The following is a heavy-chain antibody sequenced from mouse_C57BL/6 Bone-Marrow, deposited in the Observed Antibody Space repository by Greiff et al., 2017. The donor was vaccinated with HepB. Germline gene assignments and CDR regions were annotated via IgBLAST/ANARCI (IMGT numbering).Heavy chain of an antibody. J-gene: IGHJ3*01. Sequence: EVKLMESGPGLVKPSQSLSLTCSVTGYSITSGYYWNWIRQFPGNKLEWMGYISYDGSNNYNPSLKNRISITRDTSKNQFFLKLNSVTTEDTATYYCARGGNITTVVAPVAYWGQGTLVTVSA. CDR2: ISYDGSN. CDR3: ARGGNITTVVAPVAY. CDR1: GYSITSGYY. V-gene: IGHV3-6*01. D-gene: IGHD1-1*01.